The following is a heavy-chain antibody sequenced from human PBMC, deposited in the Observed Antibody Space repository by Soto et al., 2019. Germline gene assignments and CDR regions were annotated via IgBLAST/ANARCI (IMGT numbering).Heavy chain of an antibody. V-gene: IGHV1-18*01. CDR2: ISGYNGNT. D-gene: IGHD3-10*02. CDR3: SRFIMVGGWFDPNYYHGMDV. CDR1: GYTFSNYG. J-gene: IGHJ6*02. Sequence: QVQLVQSGAEVKKPGASVTVSCKTSGYTFSNYGINWVRQAPGQGLEWMGWISGYNGNTNYAQTVQGRVTMTTDTSTGTVYMELRSLKSDDTAIYYCSRFIMVGGWFDPNYYHGMDVLGQGTRVTVSS.